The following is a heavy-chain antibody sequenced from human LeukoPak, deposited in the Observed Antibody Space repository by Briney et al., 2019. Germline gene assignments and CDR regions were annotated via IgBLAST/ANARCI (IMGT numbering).Heavy chain of an antibody. V-gene: IGHV3-23*01. CDR3: ARVHRGQLVDFWDYYYYYMDV. CDR1: GFTFSSYA. J-gene: IGHJ6*03. D-gene: IGHD6-13*01. Sequence: GGSLRLSCAASGFTFSSYAMSWVRQAPGKGLEWVSAISGSGGSTYYADSVKGRFTISRDNSKNTLYLQMNSLRAEDTAVYYCARVHRGQLVDFWDYYYYYMDVWGKGTTVTISS. CDR2: ISGSGGST.